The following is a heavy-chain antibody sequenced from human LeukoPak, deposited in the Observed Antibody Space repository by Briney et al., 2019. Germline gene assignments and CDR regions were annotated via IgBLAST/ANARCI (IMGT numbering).Heavy chain of an antibody. CDR1: GFTFSSYA. CDR3: AKDVGYCSSTTCYKPFDY. Sequence: GGSLRLSCAASGFTFSSYAMSQVRQAPGKGLEWVSAISGSGGSTYYADSVKGRFTISRDNSKNTLYLQMNSLRAEDTAVYYCAKDVGYCSSTTCYKPFDYWGQGTLVTVSS. V-gene: IGHV3-23*01. CDR2: ISGSGGST. D-gene: IGHD2-2*02. J-gene: IGHJ4*02.